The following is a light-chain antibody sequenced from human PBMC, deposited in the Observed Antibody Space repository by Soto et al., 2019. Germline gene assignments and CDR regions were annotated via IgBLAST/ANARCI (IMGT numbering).Light chain of an antibody. V-gene: IGKV3-15*01. CDR1: QSVAIN. J-gene: IGKJ2*01. CDR3: QQYSNWPPYT. CDR2: GAS. Sequence: ETVMTQSPVTLSVSPGERATLSCRASQSVAINLAWYQQRPGQAPRLLIYGASTRATGIPARFSGSGSGTEFTLTISSMQSEDFAVYHCQQYSNWPPYTFGQGTK.